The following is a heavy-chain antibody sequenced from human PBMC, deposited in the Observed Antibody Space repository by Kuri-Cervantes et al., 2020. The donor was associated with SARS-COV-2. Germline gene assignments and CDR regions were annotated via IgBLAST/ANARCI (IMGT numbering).Heavy chain of an antibody. Sequence: SETLSLTCSVSGYSISSGHCWGWIRQPPGKGLEWIGSVFYDGRTYYNPSLKSQVTVSVDTSKNQFSLKLSSVTAADTAVYYCARGGNWAPIDYWGQGTLVTVSS. CDR3: ARGGNWAPIDY. CDR2: VFYDGRT. J-gene: IGHJ4*02. D-gene: IGHD7-27*01. CDR1: GYSISSGHC. V-gene: IGHV4-38-2*02.